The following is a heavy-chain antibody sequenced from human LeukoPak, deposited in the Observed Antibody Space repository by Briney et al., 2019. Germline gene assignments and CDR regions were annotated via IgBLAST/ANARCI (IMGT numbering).Heavy chain of an antibody. V-gene: IGHV1-18*01. CDR3: ARSNHLVTTILLDY. D-gene: IGHD5-12*01. CDR2: ISAYNGHT. J-gene: IGHJ4*02. CDR1: GYTFTKYY. Sequence: QVSCEASGYTFTKYYISWVRQAPRKGLEWMGWISAYNGHTNYAQKLQGRVTMTTDTSTSTAYMELRSLRSDDTAVYYCARSNHLVTTILLDYWGQGTLVIVSS.